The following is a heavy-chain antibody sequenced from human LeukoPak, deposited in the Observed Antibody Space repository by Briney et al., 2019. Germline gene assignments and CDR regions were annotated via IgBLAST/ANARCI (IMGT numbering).Heavy chain of an antibody. V-gene: IGHV3-23*01. CDR1: GFTFSRNA. J-gene: IGHJ2*01. D-gene: IGHD6-19*01. CDR3: AKDGHSSGWWGYWYFDL. CDR2: TSGSGGST. Sequence: GGSLRLFCAASGFTFSRNAMSWVRQAPGKGLEWVSGTSGSGGSTYYADSVKGRFTISRDNSKNTLYLQMNSLRAEDTAVYYCAKDGHSSGWWGYWYFDLWGRGTLVTVSS.